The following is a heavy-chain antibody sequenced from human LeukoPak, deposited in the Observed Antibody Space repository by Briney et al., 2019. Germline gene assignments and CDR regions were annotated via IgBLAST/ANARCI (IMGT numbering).Heavy chain of an antibody. V-gene: IGHV3-48*03. D-gene: IGHD1-26*01. CDR3: ARPLVSELCFDY. CDR2: ISSSGSTI. Sequence: GGSLRLSCAASGFTFSSYEMNWVRQAPGKGLEWVSYISSSGSTIYYADSVKGRFTISRDNAKNSLYLQMNSLRAEDTAVYYCARPLVSELCFDYWGQGTLVTVSS. CDR1: GFTFSSYE. J-gene: IGHJ4*02.